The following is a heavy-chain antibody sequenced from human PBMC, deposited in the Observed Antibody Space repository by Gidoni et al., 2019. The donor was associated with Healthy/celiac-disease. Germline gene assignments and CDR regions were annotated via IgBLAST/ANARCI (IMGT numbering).Heavy chain of an antibody. Sequence: QVQLVESGGGVVQPGRSLRLSCAASGFTSSSYGMHWVRQAPGKGLEWVAVISYDGSNKYYADSVKGRFTISRDNSKNTLYLQMNSLRAEDTAVYYCAKDADPFGDGAFDIWGQGTMVTVSS. D-gene: IGHD3-10*01. V-gene: IGHV3-30*18. J-gene: IGHJ3*02. CDR1: GFTSSSYG. CDR2: ISYDGSNK. CDR3: AKDADPFGDGAFDI.